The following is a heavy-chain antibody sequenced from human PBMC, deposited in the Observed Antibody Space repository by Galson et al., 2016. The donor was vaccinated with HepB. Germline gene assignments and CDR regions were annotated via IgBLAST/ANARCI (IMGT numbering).Heavy chain of an antibody. CDR2: IYYSGNT. CDR1: GGSIHNYY. Sequence: SETLSLTCSVSGGSIHNYYWTWIRQSPGKGLEWIGNIYYSGNTNYNPSLKSRVTISLDTSKNQFSLKLSSVAAADTAVYYCARGSNLSNSGWFPVALDYWGQGTLVTVSS. J-gene: IGHJ4*02. V-gene: IGHV4-59*01. D-gene: IGHD6-19*01. CDR3: ARGSNLSNSGWFPVALDY.